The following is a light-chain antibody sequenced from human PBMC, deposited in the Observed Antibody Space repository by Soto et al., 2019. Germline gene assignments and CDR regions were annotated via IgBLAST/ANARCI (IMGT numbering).Light chain of an antibody. CDR2: DDV. V-gene: IGLV1-51*01. J-gene: IGLJ2*01. CDR1: SSNIGINY. CDR3: GTWDSSLSGVV. Sequence: QSVLTQPPSVSAAPGQKVTISCSGSSSNIGINYVSWYRQFPGTAPKVLIYDDVKRPSGIPDRISASKSGTSATLGITGLQTGDEADYYCGTWDSSLSGVVFGGGTKVTVL.